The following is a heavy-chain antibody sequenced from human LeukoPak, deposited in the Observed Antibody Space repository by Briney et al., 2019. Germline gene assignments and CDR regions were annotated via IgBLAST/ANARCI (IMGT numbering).Heavy chain of an antibody. CDR2: IYYSGST. V-gene: IGHV4-59*01. Sequence: SETLSLTCTVSGGSIRSYYWSWIRQPPGKGLEWIGYIYYSGSTSYNPSLKSRVTISVDTSKNQFYLKLSSVTAADTAVYYCARDRRSGEDSNFWGQGTLVTVSS. CDR1: GGSIRSYY. D-gene: IGHD2-15*01. CDR3: ARDRRSGEDSNF. J-gene: IGHJ4*02.